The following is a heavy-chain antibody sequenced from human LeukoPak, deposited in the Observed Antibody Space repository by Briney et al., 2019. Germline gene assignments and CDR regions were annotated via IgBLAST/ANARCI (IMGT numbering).Heavy chain of an antibody. CDR3: ARGLEAAAGIYFDY. Sequence: SEILSLTCAVYGGSFSGYYWSWIRQPPGKGLEWIGEINHSGSTNYNPSLKSRVTISVDTSKNQFSLKLSSVTAADTPVYYCARGLEAAAGIYFDYWGQGTLVTVSS. D-gene: IGHD6-13*01. V-gene: IGHV4-34*01. CDR2: INHSGST. J-gene: IGHJ4*02. CDR1: GGSFSGYY.